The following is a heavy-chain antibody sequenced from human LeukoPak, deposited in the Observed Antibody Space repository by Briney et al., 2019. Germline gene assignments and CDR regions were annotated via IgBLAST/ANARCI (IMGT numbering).Heavy chain of an antibody. CDR3: ARGFTSAAAGTSSLGY. CDR1: GGSFSGDY. CDR2: INHSGST. D-gene: IGHD6-13*01. Sequence: SETLSLTCAVYGGSFSGDYWSWIRQPPGKGLEWIGEINHSGSTNYNPSLKSRVTISVDTSKNQFSLKLSSVTAADTAVYYCARGFTSAAAGTSSLGYWGQGTLVTVSS. J-gene: IGHJ4*02. V-gene: IGHV4-34*01.